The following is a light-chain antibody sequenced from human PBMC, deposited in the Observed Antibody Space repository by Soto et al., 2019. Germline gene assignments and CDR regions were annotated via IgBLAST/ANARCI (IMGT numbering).Light chain of an antibody. CDR1: QSVSSF. J-gene: IGKJ4*01. CDR3: QQYGSSPLT. CDR2: DAS. Sequence: EIVMTQSPATLSLSPGEGATLSCRASQSVSSFLAWYQQKPGQAPRLLIYDASNRATGIPDRFSGSGSGTDFTLTISRLEPEDFAVYYCQQYGSSPLTFGRGTKVDIK. V-gene: IGKV3-20*01.